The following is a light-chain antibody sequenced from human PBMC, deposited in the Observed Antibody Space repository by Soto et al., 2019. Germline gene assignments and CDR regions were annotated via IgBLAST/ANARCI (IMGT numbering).Light chain of an antibody. Sequence: DIQMTQSPSSLSASVGDRVTITCRASQSISSYLNWYHQKPGKAPKLLIYAASNLQSGVPSRFSGSGSGTEFTLTISSLHPDDLATYYCQQSYSSSITFGHGTRLEIK. CDR2: AAS. CDR3: QQSYSSSIT. CDR1: QSISSY. J-gene: IGKJ5*01. V-gene: IGKV1-39*01.